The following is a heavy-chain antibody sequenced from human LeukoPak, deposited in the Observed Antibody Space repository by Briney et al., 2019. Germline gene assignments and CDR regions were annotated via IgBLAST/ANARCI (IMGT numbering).Heavy chain of an antibody. CDR3: AKDIWGFGSGSFDY. Sequence: GGSLRLSCAASGFTFDDYAMHWVRQAPGKGLEWVSGISWNSGSIGYADSVKGRFTISRDNAKNSLYLQMNSLRAEDTALYYCAKDIWGFGSGSFDYWGQGTLVTVSS. V-gene: IGHV3-9*01. CDR1: GFTFDDYA. J-gene: IGHJ4*02. D-gene: IGHD3-10*01. CDR2: ISWNSGSI.